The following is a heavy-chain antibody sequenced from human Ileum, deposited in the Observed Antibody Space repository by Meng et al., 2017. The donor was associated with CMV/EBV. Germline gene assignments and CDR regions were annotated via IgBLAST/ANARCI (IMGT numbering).Heavy chain of an antibody. J-gene: IGHJ4*02. V-gene: IGHV3-7*01. CDR1: GFTFRSYW. Sequence: GESLKISCAASGFTFRSYWMSWVRPAAGKGLEWVDNIKTDGSDKYFVDSVKGRFTISRDNAKNSLFLQMNSLRVEDTAVYYCARDWGIGGLPIDQWGQGTLVTVSS. CDR3: ARDWGIGGLPIDQ. CDR2: IKTDGSDK. D-gene: IGHD3-16*01.